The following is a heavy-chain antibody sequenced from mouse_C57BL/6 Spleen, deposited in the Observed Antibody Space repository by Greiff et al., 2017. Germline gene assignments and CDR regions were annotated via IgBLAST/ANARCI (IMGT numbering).Heavy chain of an antibody. CDR3: ARRGMVTTYDY. D-gene: IGHD2-2*01. V-gene: IGHV1-69*01. CDR2: IDPSDSYT. J-gene: IGHJ2*01. CDR1: GYSFTSYW. Sequence: QVQLQQPGAELVMPGASVKLSCKASGYSFTSYWMHWVKQRPGQGLEWIGEIDPSDSYTNYNQKFKGKSTLTVDKSSSTAYMRLSSLTSEDSAVYYCARRGMVTTYDYWGQGTTLTVSS.